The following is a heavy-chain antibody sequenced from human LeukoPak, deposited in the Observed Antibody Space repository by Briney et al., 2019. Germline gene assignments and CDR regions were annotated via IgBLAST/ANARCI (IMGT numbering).Heavy chain of an antibody. Sequence: SETLSLTCAVYGGSFSGYYWSWIRQPPGKGLEWIGEINHSGSTNYNPSLKSRVTISVDTSKNQFSLKLSSVTAADTAVYYCARGGGSYFTFDIWGQGTMVTVSS. CDR3: ARGGGSYFTFDI. D-gene: IGHD1-26*01. J-gene: IGHJ3*02. CDR2: INHSGST. V-gene: IGHV4-34*01. CDR1: GGSFSGYY.